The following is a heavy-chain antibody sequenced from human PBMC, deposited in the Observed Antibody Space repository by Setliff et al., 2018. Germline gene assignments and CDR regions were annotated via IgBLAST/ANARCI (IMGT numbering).Heavy chain of an antibody. CDR3: ARGSVEYSRGWYYFDY. Sequence: GASVKVSCKASGDSFSNYAISWVRQAPGQGLEWMGGLIPMFGTPGYAQKFQDRVTITTDESTSTAYMELGSLRSEDTAVYYCARGSVEYSRGWYYFDYWAQGTLVTVSS. V-gene: IGHV1-69*05. CDR2: LIPMFGTP. CDR1: GDSFSNYA. D-gene: IGHD6-19*01. J-gene: IGHJ4*02.